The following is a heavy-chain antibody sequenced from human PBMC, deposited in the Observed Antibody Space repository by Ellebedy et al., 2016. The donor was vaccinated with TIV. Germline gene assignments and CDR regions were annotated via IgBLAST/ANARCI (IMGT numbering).Heavy chain of an antibody. CDR1: GFYFRSYW. CDR2: MNQDGSDK. CDR3: ASDGSYGDYRSPTHAFVM. J-gene: IGHJ3*02. V-gene: IGHV3-7*01. D-gene: IGHD4-17*01. Sequence: GGSLRLSCAGSGFYFRSYWMSWVRQAPGKGLEWVANMNQDGSDKYYVDSVKGRFAISRDNAQTSLYLQMNSLGADDTAMYYCASDGSYGDYRSPTHAFVMWGQGTMVSVSS.